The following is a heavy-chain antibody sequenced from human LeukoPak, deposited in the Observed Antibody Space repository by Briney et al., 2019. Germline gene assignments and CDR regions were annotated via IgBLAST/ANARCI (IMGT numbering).Heavy chain of an antibody. CDR3: AKVWGLWCPID. V-gene: IGHV3-23*01. Sequence: PGGSLRLFCAASGSTFSSYAMSWVRQAPGRGLEWVSAISGSGGSTYYADSVKGRFTISRDNSKNTLYLQMNSLRAEDTAVYYCAKVWGLWCPIDWGQGTLVTVSS. J-gene: IGHJ4*02. CDR2: ISGSGGST. D-gene: IGHD7-27*01. CDR1: GSTFSSYA.